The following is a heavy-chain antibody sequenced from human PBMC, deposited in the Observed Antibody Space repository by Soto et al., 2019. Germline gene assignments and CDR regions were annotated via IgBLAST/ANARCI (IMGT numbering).Heavy chain of an antibody. Sequence: SGPTLVNPTQTLTLTCTFSGFSLSTGGMRVSWIRQPPGKALEWLARIDWDDDKSYSTSLKTRLTISKDTSKNQVVLTMTNVDPVDTATYYCARSSGYDLFTEDGMDVWGQGTTVTVSS. V-gene: IGHV2-70*04. J-gene: IGHJ6*02. D-gene: IGHD3-16*01. CDR2: IDWDDDK. CDR1: GFSLSTGGMR. CDR3: ARSSGYDLFTEDGMDV.